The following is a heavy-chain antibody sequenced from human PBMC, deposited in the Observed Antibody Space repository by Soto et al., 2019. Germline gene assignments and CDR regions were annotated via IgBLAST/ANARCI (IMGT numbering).Heavy chain of an antibody. D-gene: IGHD6-19*01. CDR2: ISDSDNAT. CDR1: GFTFSSYA. CDR3: AQGVSSSAWSASDN. J-gene: IGHJ4*02. Sequence: EVQLLESGGGLVQPGGSLRLSCAASGFTFSSYAMTWVRQAPGKGLEWVSVISDSDNATYYADSVKGRFTISRDNSKNTLYLQFNSLRAEDTAVYYCAQGVSSSAWSASDNWGQGTLVTVSS. V-gene: IGHV3-23*01.